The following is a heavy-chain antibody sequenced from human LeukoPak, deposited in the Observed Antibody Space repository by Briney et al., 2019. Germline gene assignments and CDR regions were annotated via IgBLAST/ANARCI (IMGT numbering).Heavy chain of an antibody. D-gene: IGHD1-26*01. J-gene: IGHJ4*02. Sequence: PGRSLRLSCAASRFIFSDYEMNWVRQAPGKGLEWVAVIWYDGSNKYYADSVKGRFTISRDNSKNTLYLQINSLRGEDTAFYYCAREDRGSYHYWGQGTLVTVSS. CDR2: IWYDGSNK. CDR1: RFIFSDYE. V-gene: IGHV3-33*08. CDR3: AREDRGSYHY.